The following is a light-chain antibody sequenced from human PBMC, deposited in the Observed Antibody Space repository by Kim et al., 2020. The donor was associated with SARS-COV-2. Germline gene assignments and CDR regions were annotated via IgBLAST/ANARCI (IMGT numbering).Light chain of an antibody. CDR3: QQYYSTPYS. V-gene: IGKV4-1*01. Sequence: RATINSKSSQSVLYSSNNKNYLACYQQKPGQPPNLLIYWASTRESGVPDRFSGSGSGTDFTLTISSLQAEDVAVYYCQQYYSTPYSFGQGTKLEIK. CDR2: WAS. J-gene: IGKJ2*03. CDR1: QSVLYSSNNKNY.